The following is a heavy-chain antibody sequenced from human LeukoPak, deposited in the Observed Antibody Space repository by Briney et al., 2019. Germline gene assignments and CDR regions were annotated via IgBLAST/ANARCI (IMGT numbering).Heavy chain of an antibody. CDR2: IDYSGST. V-gene: IGHV4-39*01. Sequence: PSETLSLTCSVSGGSISSSSDYWGWIRQPPGKGLEWIGSIDYSGSTYYNPSLKSRVTISVDTSKTQFSLKLSSVTAAVTAVYYCARLHYYYGMDVWAQGTAVTVSS. CDR1: GGSISSSSDY. CDR3: ARLHYYYGMDV. D-gene: IGHD5-18*01. J-gene: IGHJ6*02.